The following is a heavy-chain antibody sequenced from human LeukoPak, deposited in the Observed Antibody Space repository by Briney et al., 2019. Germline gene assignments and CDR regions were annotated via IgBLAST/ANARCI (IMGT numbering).Heavy chain of an antibody. Sequence: GGSLRLSCAASGFTFSDYYMSWIRQAPGKGLEWVSYISSSGSTIYYADSMKGRFTISRDNAKNSLYLQMNSLRAEDTAVYYCAKRYCSGGSCYSRYYYGMDVWGQGTTVTVSS. CDR1: GFTFSDYY. V-gene: IGHV3-11*01. J-gene: IGHJ6*02. D-gene: IGHD2-15*01. CDR3: AKRYCSGGSCYSRYYYGMDV. CDR2: ISSSGSTI.